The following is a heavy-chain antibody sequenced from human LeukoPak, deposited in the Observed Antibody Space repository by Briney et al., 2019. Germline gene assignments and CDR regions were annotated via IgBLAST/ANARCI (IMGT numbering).Heavy chain of an antibody. CDR3: AQRAASSPLYYYYYMDV. V-gene: IGHV3-30*02. D-gene: IGHD6-25*01. CDR1: GFTFSSYG. Sequence: GGSLRLSCAASGFTFSSYGMHWVRQAPGKGLEWVAFIRYDGSNKYYADSAKGRFTISRDNSKNTLYLQMNSLRAEDTAVYYCAQRAASSPLYYYYYMDVWGKGTTVTVSS. CDR2: IRYDGSNK. J-gene: IGHJ6*03.